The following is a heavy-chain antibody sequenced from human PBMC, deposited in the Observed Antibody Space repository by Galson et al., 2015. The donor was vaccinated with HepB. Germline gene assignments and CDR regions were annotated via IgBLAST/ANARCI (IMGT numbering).Heavy chain of an antibody. CDR2: VHYRGST. CDR1: GGSISTSSDY. J-gene: IGHJ5*01. D-gene: IGHD1-1*01. CDR3: ARQPSTGDRGRGWFDS. V-gene: IGHV4-39*01. Sequence: SETLSLTCSVSGGSISTSSDYWAWIRQPPGKGLEWIGSVHYRGSTSYNPSLKSQVTISVDTSKNQFSLRLTSVTAADTAVYYCARQPSTGDRGRGWFDSWGQGTLVSVSS.